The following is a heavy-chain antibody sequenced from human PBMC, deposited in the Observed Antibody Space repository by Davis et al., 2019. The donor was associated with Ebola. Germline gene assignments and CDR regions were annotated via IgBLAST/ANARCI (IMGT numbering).Heavy chain of an antibody. V-gene: IGHV1-46*01. D-gene: IGHD6-6*01. Sequence: GESLKISCAASGFTFSSYAMHWVRQAPGQGLEWMGIINPSGGSTSYAQKFQGRVTMTRDTSTSTVYMELSSLRSEDTAVYYCAKSEQLVLPDYWGQGTLVTVSS. CDR3: AKSEQLVLPDY. CDR1: GFTFSSYA. J-gene: IGHJ4*02. CDR2: INPSGGST.